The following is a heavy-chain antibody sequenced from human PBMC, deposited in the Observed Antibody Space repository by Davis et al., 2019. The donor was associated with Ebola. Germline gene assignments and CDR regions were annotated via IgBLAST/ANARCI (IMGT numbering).Heavy chain of an antibody. V-gene: IGHV4-34*01. CDR3: ARGPTWIGFDY. J-gene: IGHJ4*02. Sequence: SETLSLTCAVYGGSFSGYYWSWIRQPPGKGLEWIGEINHSGSTNYNPSLKSRVTISVDTSKNQFSLKLSSVTAADTAVYHCARGPTWIGFDYWGQGTLVTVSS. D-gene: IGHD3-3*01. CDR1: GGSFSGYY. CDR2: INHSGST.